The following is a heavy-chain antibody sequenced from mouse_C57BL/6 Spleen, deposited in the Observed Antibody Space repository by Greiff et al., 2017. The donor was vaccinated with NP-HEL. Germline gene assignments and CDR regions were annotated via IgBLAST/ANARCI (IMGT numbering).Heavy chain of an antibody. CDR3: ARLWGNDAMDY. J-gene: IGHJ4*01. D-gene: IGHD2-2*01. Sequence: EVKLVESGGGLVKPGGSLKLSCAASGFTFSSYTMSWVRQTPEKRLEWVATISGGGGNTYYPDSVKGRFTISRDNAKNTLYLQMSSLRSEDTALYYCARLWGNDAMDYWGQGTSVTVSS. CDR1: GFTFSSYT. CDR2: ISGGGGNT. V-gene: IGHV5-9*01.